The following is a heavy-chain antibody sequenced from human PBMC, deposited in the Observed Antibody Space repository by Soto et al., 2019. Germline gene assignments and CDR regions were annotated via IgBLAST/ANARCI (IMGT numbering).Heavy chain of an antibody. CDR1: GGSISSSSYY. D-gene: IGHD5-12*01. V-gene: IGHV4-39*01. Sequence: SETLSLTCTVSGGSISSSSYYWGWIRQPPGKGLEWIGSIYYSGSTYYNPSLKSRVTISVDTSKNQFSLKLSSVTAADTAVYYCARIKLVEMATSDYFDYWGQGTLVTVSS. J-gene: IGHJ4*02. CDR3: ARIKLVEMATSDYFDY. CDR2: IYYSGST.